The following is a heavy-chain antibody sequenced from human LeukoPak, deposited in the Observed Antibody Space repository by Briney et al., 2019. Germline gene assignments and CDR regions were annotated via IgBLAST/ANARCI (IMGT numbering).Heavy chain of an antibody. J-gene: IGHJ4*02. CDR2: IHVKNGDT. D-gene: IGHD2-15*01. CDR1: GYTFTGNN. V-gene: IGHV1-2*02. Sequence: ASVKVSCKASGYTFTGNNIHWVRQAPGQGLECMGWIHVKNGDTNYEQSFRGRVTMTMDTSTSTAYMELSGLRSDDTAVYYCARASNTLYGGQFFDSWGQGTLVAVSS. CDR3: ARASNTLYGGQFFDS.